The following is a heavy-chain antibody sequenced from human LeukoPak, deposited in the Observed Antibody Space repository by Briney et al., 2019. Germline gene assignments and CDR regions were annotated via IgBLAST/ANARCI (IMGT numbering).Heavy chain of an antibody. D-gene: IGHD3-3*01. V-gene: IGHV1-46*01. CDR3: ARSYDFWSYYYGMDV. CDR2: INPSGGST. CDR1: GYTFTGYH. Sequence: ASVKVSCKASGYTFTGYHMHWVRQAPGQGLEWMGIINPSGGSTSYAQKFQGRVTMTRDTSTSTVYMELSSLRSEDTAVYYCARSYDFWSYYYGMDVWGQGTTVTVSS. J-gene: IGHJ6*02.